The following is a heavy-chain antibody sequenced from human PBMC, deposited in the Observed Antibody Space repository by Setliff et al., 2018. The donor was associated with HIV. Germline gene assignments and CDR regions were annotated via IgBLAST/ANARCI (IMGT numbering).Heavy chain of an antibody. CDR3: ARSRFVSVTAKAFDM. CDR2: INHSGST. D-gene: IGHD2-21*02. V-gene: IGHV4-34*01. J-gene: IGHJ3*02. CDR1: GGSINTYY. Sequence: PSETLSLTCTVSGGSINTYYWSWIRQPPGKGLEWIGEINHSGSTNYNPSLKSRVIISVDPSKNQFSLRQRSVTAADTAVYYCARSRFVSVTAKAFDMWGQGTMVTVSS.